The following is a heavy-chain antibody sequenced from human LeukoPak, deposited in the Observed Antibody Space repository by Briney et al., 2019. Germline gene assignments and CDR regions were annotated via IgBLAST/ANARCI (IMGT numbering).Heavy chain of an antibody. D-gene: IGHD6-13*01. CDR3: ARCATGYSSSWDPGCAFDI. J-gene: IGHJ3*02. Sequence: GGSLRLSCAASGFTFSDYYMSWIRQAPGKGLEWVSYISSSGSTIYYADSVKGRFTISRDNAKNSLYLQMNSLRAEDTAVYYCARCATGYSSSWDPGCAFDIWGQGTMVTVSS. CDR1: GFTFSDYY. CDR2: ISSSGSTI. V-gene: IGHV3-11*01.